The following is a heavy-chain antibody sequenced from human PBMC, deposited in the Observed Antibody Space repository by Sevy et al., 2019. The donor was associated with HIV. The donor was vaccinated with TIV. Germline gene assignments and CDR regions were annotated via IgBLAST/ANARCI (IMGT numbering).Heavy chain of an antibody. CDR3: AREGCTRPHDY. CDR1: GVAFYDYS. CDR2: LSFGCGKI. D-gene: IGHD2-8*01. Sequence: GGSLRLSCAASGVAFYDYSMSWIRQAPGKGLEWVATLSFGCGKINYAHSVKGRFTISRDNSKNSFYLQMDNLRVEDTALYYCAREGCTRPHDYWGQGTRVTVSS. J-gene: IGHJ4*02. V-gene: IGHV3-23*01.